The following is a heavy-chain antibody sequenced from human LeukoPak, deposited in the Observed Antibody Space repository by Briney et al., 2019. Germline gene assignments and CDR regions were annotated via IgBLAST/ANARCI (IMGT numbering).Heavy chain of an antibody. J-gene: IGHJ3*02. CDR2: IKQDGSEK. CDR3: ARVYSSSSGKNAYDI. D-gene: IGHD6-6*01. V-gene: IGHV3-7*03. CDR1: GFTFSNYW. Sequence: GGSLRLSCAASGFTFSNYWMSWVRQAPGKGLEWVANIKQDGSEKDYVDSVKGRFTISRDNAKNSLFLQVNSLRAEDTAVYYCARVYSSSSGKNAYDIWGQGTMVTVSS.